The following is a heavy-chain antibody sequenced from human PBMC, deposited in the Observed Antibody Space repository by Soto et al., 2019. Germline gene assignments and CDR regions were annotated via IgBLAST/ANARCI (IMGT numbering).Heavy chain of an antibody. CDR1: GYTFTGYY. J-gene: IGHJ4*02. Sequence: QVQVVQSGAEVKKPGASVKVSCKASGYTFTGYYMHWVRQAPGQGPEWMGWINPNSGGTTYAQKFQGRVTVTRDTSISTAYMELSSLRSDDTAVYYCARGGSSSLDYWGQGTLVTVSS. CDR3: ARGGSSSLDY. D-gene: IGHD6-6*01. CDR2: INPNSGGT. V-gene: IGHV1-2*02.